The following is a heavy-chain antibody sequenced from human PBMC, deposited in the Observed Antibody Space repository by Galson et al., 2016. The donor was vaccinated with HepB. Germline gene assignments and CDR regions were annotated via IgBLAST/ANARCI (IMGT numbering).Heavy chain of an antibody. Sequence: SLRLSCAASRFTFSSYAMSWVRQAPGKGLEWVSVVSGSGDKTYYADSVKGRFTISRDNSKNTLYLQMNSLRAEDTAVYYCAKDLYCGSYGYFDYWGQGTMVTVSS. V-gene: IGHV3-23*01. J-gene: IGHJ4*02. CDR2: VSGSGDKT. D-gene: IGHD1-26*01. CDR3: AKDLYCGSYGYFDY. CDR1: RFTFSSYA.